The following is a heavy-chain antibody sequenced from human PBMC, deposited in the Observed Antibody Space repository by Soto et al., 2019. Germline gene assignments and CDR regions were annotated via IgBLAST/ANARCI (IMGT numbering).Heavy chain of an antibody. V-gene: IGHV3-30*18. CDR2: ISYDGSNK. D-gene: IGHD1-26*01. Sequence: QVQLVESGGGVVQHGRSLRLSCAASGFTFSSYGMHWVRQAPGKGLEWVAVISYDGSNKYYADSVKGRFTISRDNSKNTLYLQMNSLRAEDTAVYYCAKGEGGSYPLDYWGQGTLVTVSS. J-gene: IGHJ4*02. CDR1: GFTFSSYG. CDR3: AKGEGGSYPLDY.